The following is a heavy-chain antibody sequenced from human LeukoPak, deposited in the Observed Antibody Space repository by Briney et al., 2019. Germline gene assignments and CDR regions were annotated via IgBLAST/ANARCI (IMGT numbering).Heavy chain of an antibody. CDR3: ARDGGVITPYSDF. Sequence: GASVKVSCKASGYSFISHGISWVRQAPGQGLEWMGWISTYNGKTNYAQKLQGRVTMTTDTFTSTAYMELRSLRSDDTAVYYCARDGGVITPYSDFWGQGTLVTVSS. CDR1: GYSFISHG. D-gene: IGHD3-16*02. J-gene: IGHJ4*02. V-gene: IGHV1-18*01. CDR2: ISTYNGKT.